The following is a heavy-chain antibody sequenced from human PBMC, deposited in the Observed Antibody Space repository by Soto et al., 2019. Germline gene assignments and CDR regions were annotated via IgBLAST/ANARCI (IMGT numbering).Heavy chain of an antibody. Sequence: QVQLQESGPGLVKPSETLSLTCTVSGGSVSSGSYYWSWIRQPPGKGLEWIGYIYYSGSTNYNPSLKSRVTISVDTAKNQFSLKLSSVTAADTAVYYCAIGTYSISWPDYWGQGTLVTVSS. CDR2: IYYSGST. CDR1: GGSVSSGSYY. J-gene: IGHJ4*02. CDR3: AIGTYSISWPDY. D-gene: IGHD6-13*01. V-gene: IGHV4-61*01.